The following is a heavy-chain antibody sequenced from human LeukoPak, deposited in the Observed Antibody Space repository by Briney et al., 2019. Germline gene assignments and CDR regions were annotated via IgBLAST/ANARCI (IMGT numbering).Heavy chain of an antibody. CDR1: GYTFTSYG. J-gene: IGHJ5*02. Sequence: ASVKVSCKASGYTFTSYGISWVRQAPGQGLEWMGWISAYNGNTNYAQKLQGRVTMTTDTSTSTAYMELSSLRSEDTAVYYCARVQNWNYFLSWFDPWGQGTLVTVSS. D-gene: IGHD1-7*01. V-gene: IGHV1-18*01. CDR3: ARVQNWNYFLSWFDP. CDR2: ISAYNGNT.